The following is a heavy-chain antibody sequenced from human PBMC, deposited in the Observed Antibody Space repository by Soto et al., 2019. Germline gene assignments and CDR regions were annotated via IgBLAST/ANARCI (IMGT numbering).Heavy chain of an antibody. CDR1: GFSLSTSGVG. CDR2: IYWNDDK. J-gene: IGHJ4*02. Sequence: GSGPTLVNPTQTLTLTCTFSGFSLSTSGVGVGWIRQPPGKALEWLAVIYWNDDKRYSPSLKSRLTITKGTSDNQVVLTMTNVDPVDTASYYCAHFNGYEEFEYWGQGTLVTV. CDR3: AHFNGYEEFEY. V-gene: IGHV2-5*01. D-gene: IGHD5-12*01.